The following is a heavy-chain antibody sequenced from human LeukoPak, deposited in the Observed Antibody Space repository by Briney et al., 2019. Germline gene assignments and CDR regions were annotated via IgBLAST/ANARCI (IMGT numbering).Heavy chain of an antibody. D-gene: IGHD4-17*01. V-gene: IGHV4-38-2*01. Sequence: TSETLSLTCAVSDYSISSGYYWGWIRQPPGKGLEWIGSIYHTGSTYYKPSLRSRVTISVDTSWNRFSLRLTSVTAADTAVYCCARHGGQDGDPFDYWGQGTLVAVSS. CDR2: IYHTGST. J-gene: IGHJ4*02. CDR3: ARHGGQDGDPFDY. CDR1: DYSISSGYY.